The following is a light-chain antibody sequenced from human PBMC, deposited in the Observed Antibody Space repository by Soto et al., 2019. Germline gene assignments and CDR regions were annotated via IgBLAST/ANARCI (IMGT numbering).Light chain of an antibody. V-gene: IGKV3-20*01. Sequence: EIVLTQSPGTLSLSPGERATLSCRASQSVSNNYLAWYQQKPGQAPRLLIYGASRRATGIPDRFSGGGSGTDFTLTISRLEPEDFAVYYCQQYGTSPRTFGQGTRVE. CDR1: QSVSNNY. CDR2: GAS. J-gene: IGKJ1*01. CDR3: QQYGTSPRT.